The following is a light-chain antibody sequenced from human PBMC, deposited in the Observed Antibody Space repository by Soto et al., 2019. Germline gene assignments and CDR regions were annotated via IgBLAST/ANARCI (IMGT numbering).Light chain of an antibody. CDR3: AVWDQSLTGWV. CDR1: SSNIGSHF. V-gene: IGLV1-47*01. Sequence: QLVLTQPPSASGTPGQSLTISCSGSSSNIGSHFVYWYQHLPGTAAKLLIFRDGQRPSGVPARFFGSNSGTSASLAITGLRSEDEADYYCAVWDQSLTGWVFGGGTKLTVL. CDR2: RDG. J-gene: IGLJ3*02.